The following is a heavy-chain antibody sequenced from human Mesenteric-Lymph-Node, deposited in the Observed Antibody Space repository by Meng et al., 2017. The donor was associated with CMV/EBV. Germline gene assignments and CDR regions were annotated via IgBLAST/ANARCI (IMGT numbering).Heavy chain of an antibody. V-gene: IGHV1-18*01. CDR2: ISAYKGNT. CDR1: GYTFTSYG. J-gene: IGHJ4*02. D-gene: IGHD4-17*01. Sequence: ASVKVSCKASGYTFTSYGISWVRQAPGQGREGMGWISAYKGNTNYAQKLQGRVTMTTDTSTSTAYMELRSLRSGDTAVYYCARDATVTTRARGYWGQGTLVTVSS. CDR3: ARDATVTTRARGY.